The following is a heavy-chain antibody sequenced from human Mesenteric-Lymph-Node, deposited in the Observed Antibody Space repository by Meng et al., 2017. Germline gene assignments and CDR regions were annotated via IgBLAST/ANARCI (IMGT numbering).Heavy chain of an antibody. CDR3: ARVPRRYSGSYYHYYYYGMDV. J-gene: IGHJ6*02. V-gene: IGHV3-30*04. CDR1: GFTFSSYA. Sequence: GESLKISCAASGFTFSSYAMHWVRQAPGKGLEWVAVISYDGSNKYYADSVKGRFTISRDNSKNTLYLQMNSLRAEDTAVYYCARVPRRYSGSYYHYYYYGMDVWGQGTTVTVSS. CDR2: ISYDGSNK. D-gene: IGHD1-26*01.